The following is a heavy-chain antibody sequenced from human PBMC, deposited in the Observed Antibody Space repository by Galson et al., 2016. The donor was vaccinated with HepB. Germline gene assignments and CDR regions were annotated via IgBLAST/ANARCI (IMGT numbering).Heavy chain of an antibody. CDR3: ARALYAYGYYFDF. J-gene: IGHJ4*02. Sequence: SLRLSCAASGFIFSVCEMNWVRQAPGKGLEWVSYISSSGSPIYYADSVKGRFIVSRDNAKNSLYLQMSSLRAEDTAVYYCARALYAYGYYFDFWGQGTLVTASS. CDR2: ISSSGSPI. V-gene: IGHV3-48*03. CDR1: GFIFSVCE. D-gene: IGHD3-16*01.